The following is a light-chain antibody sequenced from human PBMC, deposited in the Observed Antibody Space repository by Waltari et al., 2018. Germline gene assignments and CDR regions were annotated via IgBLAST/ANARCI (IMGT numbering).Light chain of an antibody. CDR3: QQTYSHFRT. Sequence: DIQMTQSPSSLSASVGDRVTITCRASQSISTYLNWYQQKPGKAPKLLIFAASSLQSGVPSRFRGRASGRDFTLIISSLQPEDFATYYCQQTYSHFRTFGQGTKVEIK. CDR1: QSISTY. J-gene: IGKJ1*01. CDR2: AAS. V-gene: IGKV1-39*01.